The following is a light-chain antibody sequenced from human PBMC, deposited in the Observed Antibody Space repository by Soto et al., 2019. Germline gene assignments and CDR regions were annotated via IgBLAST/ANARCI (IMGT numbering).Light chain of an antibody. CDR1: SSDVGGYNF. V-gene: IGLV2-11*01. CDR3: CSYAGSYTYV. J-gene: IGLJ1*01. Sequence: LTQPRSVSGSPGQSVTISCTGTSSDVGGYNFVSWYQHHPGKAPKLIIYNVIQRPSGVPDRFSASKSDNTASLTISGLQAEDEADYYCCSYAGSYTYVFGTGTKVTVL. CDR2: NVI.